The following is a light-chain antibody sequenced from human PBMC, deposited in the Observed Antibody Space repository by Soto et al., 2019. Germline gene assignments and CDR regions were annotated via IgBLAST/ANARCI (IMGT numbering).Light chain of an antibody. J-gene: IGKJ3*01. CDR3: QQYYSSPFT. V-gene: IGKV4-1*01. CDR1: RTVLSSSNNKNF. CDR2: WAS. Sequence: DIVMTQSPDSLAVSLGGRATINCKSSRTVLSSSNNKNFLAWYQKKVGQPPRLLIYWASTRDSGVPDRFSGGGSGTDFTLTISSLQAEDGAVYYCQQYYSSPFTFGPGTKVDIK.